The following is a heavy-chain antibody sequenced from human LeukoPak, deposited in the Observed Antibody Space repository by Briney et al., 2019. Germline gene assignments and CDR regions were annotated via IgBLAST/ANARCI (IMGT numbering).Heavy chain of an antibody. V-gene: IGHV3-48*01. CDR1: GFTFSSYG. D-gene: IGHD2-15*01. J-gene: IGHJ4*02. CDR2: ITSSSSTI. CDR3: TKASAARCIGVFCYPFDH. Sequence: GGSLRLSCAASGFTFSSYGMNWVRQAPGKGLEWVSYITSSSSTIYYADSVKGRFTISRDNANNSLYLHLNTLRAEDTAVYYCTKASAARCIGVFCYPFDHWGQGTLVTVSS.